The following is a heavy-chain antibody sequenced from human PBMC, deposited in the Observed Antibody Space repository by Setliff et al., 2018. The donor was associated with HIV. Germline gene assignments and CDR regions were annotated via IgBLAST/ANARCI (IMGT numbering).Heavy chain of an antibody. D-gene: IGHD2-15*01. V-gene: IGHV1-69*13. CDR3: ERGTGGYCSGGSCYFGFGMDL. CDR1: GGTFSSYS. Sequence: SVKVSCKASGGTFSSYSITWVRQAPGQGLEWMGGIIPIFNTANYAQKFQGRVTITADESTSTAYMELSSLGAEDTAVYYCERGTGGYCSGGSCYFGFGMDLWGQGTTVTVSS. J-gene: IGHJ6*02. CDR2: IIPIFNTA.